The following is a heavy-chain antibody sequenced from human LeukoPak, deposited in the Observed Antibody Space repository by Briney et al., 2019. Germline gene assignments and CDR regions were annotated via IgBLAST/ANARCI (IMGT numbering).Heavy chain of an antibody. V-gene: IGHV3-30-3*01. Sequence: GGSLRLSCAASGFTFSSYAMHWVRQAPGKGLEWVAVISYDGSNKYYADSVKGRFTISRDNSKNTLYLQMNSLRAEDTAVYYCARGERITMVWGVIRAPKPVTPDYYYGMDVWGQGTTVTVS. CDR2: ISYDGSNK. J-gene: IGHJ6*02. CDR1: GFTFSSYA. D-gene: IGHD3-10*01. CDR3: ARGERITMVWGVIRAPKPVTPDYYYGMDV.